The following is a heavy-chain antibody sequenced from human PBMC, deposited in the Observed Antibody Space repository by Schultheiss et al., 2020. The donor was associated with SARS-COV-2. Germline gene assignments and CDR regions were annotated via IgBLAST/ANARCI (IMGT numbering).Heavy chain of an antibody. CDR1: GGSFSGYY. CDR2: IYTSGST. V-gene: IGHV4-4*07. J-gene: IGHJ5*02. Sequence: SETLSLTCAVYGGSFSGYYWSWIRQPAGKGLEWIGRIYTSGSTNYNPSLKSRVTISVDTSKNQFSLKLSSVTAADTAVYYCARDRVVPAGYNWFDPWGQGTLVTVSS. CDR3: ARDRVVPAGYNWFDP. D-gene: IGHD2-2*01.